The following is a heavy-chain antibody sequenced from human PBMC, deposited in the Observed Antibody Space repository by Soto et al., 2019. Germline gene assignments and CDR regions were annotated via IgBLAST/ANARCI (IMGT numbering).Heavy chain of an antibody. CDR2: IIPSFGTA. Sequence: QVQLVQSGAEVKKPGSEVKVSCNASVGTCSSYAISWVRHAPGQGRAWMGGIIPSFGTANYAQKFQGRVTITADESTRTAYMELSRLRSEDTAVYYCARDPWRTGPTVYGLDSFEIWGQGTMVTVSS. J-gene: IGHJ3*02. D-gene: IGHD1-7*01. CDR3: ARDPWRTGPTVYGLDSFEI. V-gene: IGHV1-69*01. CDR1: VGTCSSYA.